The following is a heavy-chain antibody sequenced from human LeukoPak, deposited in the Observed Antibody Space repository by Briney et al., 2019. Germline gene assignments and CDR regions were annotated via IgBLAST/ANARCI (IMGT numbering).Heavy chain of an antibody. J-gene: IGHJ4*02. CDR1: GFIVNSNY. CDR2: LYTDGGT. CDR3: GSSHDYDTGYHHRPPAF. Sequence: GGSLRLSCAASGFIVNSNYISWVRLAPGRGLEWVSVLYTDGGTFYSDPVKGRFTISRHNSESTVYLQMNSLRTEDTAVYFCGSSHDYDTGYHHRPPAFWGQGTLVTVSS. D-gene: IGHD3-22*01. V-gene: IGHV3-53*04.